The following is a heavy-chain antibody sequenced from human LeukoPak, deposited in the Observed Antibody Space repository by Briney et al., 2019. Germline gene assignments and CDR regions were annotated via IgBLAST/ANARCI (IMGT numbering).Heavy chain of an antibody. D-gene: IGHD1-1*01. V-gene: IGHV1-2*02. Sequence: ASVKVSCKASGYIFTDYYMHRVRQAPGQGLEWMGWINPKSDGTKYAQNFQGRVTMTWDTSISTAYMEVSRLTSDDTAMFYCARDPPGTTAFDLWGQGTMVTVSS. J-gene: IGHJ3*01. CDR2: INPKSDGT. CDR3: ARDPPGTTAFDL. CDR1: GYIFTDYY.